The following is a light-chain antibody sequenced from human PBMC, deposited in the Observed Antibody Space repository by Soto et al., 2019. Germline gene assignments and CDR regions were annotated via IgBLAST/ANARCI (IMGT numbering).Light chain of an antibody. Sequence: EIVLTQSPATLSLSPGERATLSCRTSKSVSSFLAWYQQKPGQAPRLLIYVASNRATGIPARFSGSGSATDFTLTISSLEPEDFAVYYCQQRRKWPLTFGGGTKVET. V-gene: IGKV3-11*01. CDR2: VAS. J-gene: IGKJ4*01. CDR1: KSVSSF. CDR3: QQRRKWPLT.